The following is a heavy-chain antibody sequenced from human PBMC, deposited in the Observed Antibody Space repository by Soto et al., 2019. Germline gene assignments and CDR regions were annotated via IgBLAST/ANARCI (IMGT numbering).Heavy chain of an antibody. CDR1: GGSISSGGYY. CDR3: ARGGIAAAAPPDY. V-gene: IGHV4-31*03. CDR2: IYYSGST. Sequence: QVQLQESGPGLVKPSQTLSLTCTVSGGSISSGGYYWSWIRQHPGKGLEWIGYIYYSGSTYYNPSLKSRVTTSVDTSKTQFSLKLSSVTAADTAVYYCARGGIAAAAPPDYWGQGTLVTVSS. J-gene: IGHJ4*02. D-gene: IGHD6-13*01.